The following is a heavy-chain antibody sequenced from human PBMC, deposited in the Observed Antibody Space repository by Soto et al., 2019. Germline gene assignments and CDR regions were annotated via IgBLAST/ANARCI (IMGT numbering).Heavy chain of an antibody. V-gene: IGHV3-21*01. CDR2: ISSSSSYI. CDR3: ARFYGSGSYPIYYFDY. J-gene: IGHJ4*02. Sequence: PGGSLRLSCAASGFTFSSYSMNWVRQAPGKGLEWVSSISSSSSYIYYADSVKGRFTISRDNAKNSLYLQMNSLRAEDTAVYYCARFYGSGSYPIYYFDYWGQGTLVTVSS. CDR1: GFTFSSYS. D-gene: IGHD3-10*01.